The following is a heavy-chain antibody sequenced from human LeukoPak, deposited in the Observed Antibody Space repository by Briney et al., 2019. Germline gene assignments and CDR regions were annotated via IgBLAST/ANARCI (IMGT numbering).Heavy chain of an antibody. D-gene: IGHD3-10*01. J-gene: IGHJ6*04. CDR3: ARDGSGMTYYYGSGSSNEYYGMDV. V-gene: IGHV3-21*01. CDR2: ISSSRRYK. CDR1: GFTFSSYS. Sequence: GGSLRLSCAASGFTFSSYSMKWGRQAPGKGGEGGSSISSSRRYKYYADSGKGGFTISRDNAKNSLYLQMNSLRAEDTAVYYCARDGSGMTYYYGSGSSNEYYGMDVWGKGTTVTVSS.